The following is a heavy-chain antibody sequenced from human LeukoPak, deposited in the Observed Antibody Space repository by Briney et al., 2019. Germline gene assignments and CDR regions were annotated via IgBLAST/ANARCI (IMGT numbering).Heavy chain of an antibody. CDR1: GYTFTSYG. V-gene: IGHV1-18*01. CDR2: ISAYNGNT. Sequence: GASVKASCKASGYTFTSYGISWVRQAPGQGLEWMGWISAYNGNTNYAQKLQGRVTMTTDTSTSTAYMELRSLRSDDTAVYYCAVGSGYSSSTDAFDIWGQGTMVTVSS. J-gene: IGHJ3*02. CDR3: AVGSGYSSSTDAFDI. D-gene: IGHD6-13*01.